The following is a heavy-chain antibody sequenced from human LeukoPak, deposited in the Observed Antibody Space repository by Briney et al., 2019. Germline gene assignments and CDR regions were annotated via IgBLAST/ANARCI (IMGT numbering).Heavy chain of an antibody. V-gene: IGHV4-59*01. CDR2: IYYSGST. J-gene: IGHJ5*02. Sequence: SETLSLTCTVSGGSISSYYWSWIRQPPGKGLEWIGYIYYSGSTNYNPSLKSRVIISVDTSKNQFSLKLSSVTAADTAVYYCARNVLLWFGELSAGWFDPWGQGTLVTVSS. CDR1: GGSISSYY. D-gene: IGHD3-10*01. CDR3: ARNVLLWFGELSAGWFDP.